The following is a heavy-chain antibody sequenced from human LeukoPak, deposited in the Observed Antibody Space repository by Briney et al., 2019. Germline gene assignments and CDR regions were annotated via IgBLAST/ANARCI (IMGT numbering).Heavy chain of an antibody. V-gene: IGHV4-30-4*01. J-gene: IGHJ4*02. Sequence: SQTLSLTCTLSAGSNRGGDYHWNWIRHPPGKHLEWIGCLYYRGSTYYRPSLKSRVSVSVDTSRNQFSLKLSSVTAADTAVYYCARGEIYPLWVWGQGTLVTVSS. CDR2: LYYRGST. CDR1: AGSNRGGDYH. D-gene: IGHD3-16*01. CDR3: ARGEIYPLWV.